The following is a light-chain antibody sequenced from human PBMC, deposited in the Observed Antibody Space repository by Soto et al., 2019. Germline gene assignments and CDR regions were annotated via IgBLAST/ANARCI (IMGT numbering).Light chain of an antibody. CDR1: SSNIGAGYD. V-gene: IGLV1-40*01. CDR3: QSYDNSLSGLYV. CDR2: GNS. Sequence: QSVLTQPPSVSGAPGQRVTISCTGSSSNIGAGYDVHWYQQLPGTAPKLLIHGNSNRPSGVPDRFSGSKSGTSASLAITGLQAEYESDYYCQSYDNSLSGLYVFGTGTKLTVL. J-gene: IGLJ1*01.